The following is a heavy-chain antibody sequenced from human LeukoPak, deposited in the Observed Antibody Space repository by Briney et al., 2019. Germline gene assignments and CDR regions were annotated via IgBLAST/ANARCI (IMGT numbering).Heavy chain of an antibody. D-gene: IGHD2-21*02. V-gene: IGHV4-59*01. Sequence: SETLSLTCTVSGGSISSYYWSWIRQPPGKGLEWIGYIYYSGSTNYNPSLKSRVTISVDTSKNQFSLKLSSVTAADTAVYYCARVLNRLAYCGGDRYGLDAFDIWGQGTMVTVSS. CDR2: IYYSGST. J-gene: IGHJ3*02. CDR1: GGSISSYY. CDR3: ARVLNRLAYCGGDRYGLDAFDI.